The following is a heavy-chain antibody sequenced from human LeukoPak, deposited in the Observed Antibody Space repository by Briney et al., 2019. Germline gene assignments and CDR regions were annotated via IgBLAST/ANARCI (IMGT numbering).Heavy chain of an antibody. J-gene: IGHJ4*02. V-gene: IGHV1-46*03. CDR1: GYTFTSYY. CDR2: INPSGGST. Sequence: ASVKVSCKASGYTFTSYYMHWVRQAPGQGLAWMGIINPSGGSTSYEQKFQGRVTMTRDTSTSTVYMELSSLRSEDTAVYYCATHAMVRGVTTFDYWGQGTLVTVSS. CDR3: ATHAMVRGVTTFDY. D-gene: IGHD3-10*01.